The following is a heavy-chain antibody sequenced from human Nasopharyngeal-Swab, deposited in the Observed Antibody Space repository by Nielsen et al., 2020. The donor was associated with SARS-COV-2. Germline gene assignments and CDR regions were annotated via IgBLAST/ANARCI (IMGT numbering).Heavy chain of an antibody. Sequence: VRQAPGKGLEWVAVISYDGSNKYYADSVKGRFTISRDNSKHTLYLQMNSLRAEDTAVYYCAKDWDIDYVWGSYRYHPLFDYWGQGTLVTVSS. J-gene: IGHJ4*02. CDR3: AKDWDIDYVWGSYRYHPLFDY. CDR2: ISYDGSNK. D-gene: IGHD3-16*02. V-gene: IGHV3-30*18.